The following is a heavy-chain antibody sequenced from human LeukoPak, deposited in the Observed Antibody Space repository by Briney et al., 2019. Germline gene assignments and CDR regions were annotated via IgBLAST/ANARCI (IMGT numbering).Heavy chain of an antibody. V-gene: IGHV4-61*01. CDR1: GGSISSGSYY. CDR2: IYYSGST. J-gene: IGHJ4*02. CDR3: AREPMRRYCSSTSCYQPNGYSYGLFHYFDY. D-gene: IGHD2-2*01. Sequence: PSETLSLTCTVSGGSISSGSYYWSWIRQPPGKGLEWIGYIYYSGSTNYNPSLKSRVTISVDTSKNQFSLKLSSVTAADTAVYYCAREPMRRYCSSTSCYQPNGYSYGLFHYFDYWGQGTLVTVSS.